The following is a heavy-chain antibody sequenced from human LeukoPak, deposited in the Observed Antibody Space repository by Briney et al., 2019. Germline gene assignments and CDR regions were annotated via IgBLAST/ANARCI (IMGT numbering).Heavy chain of an antibody. CDR2: IYTSGST. CDR1: GGSISRYY. D-gene: IGHD3-22*01. V-gene: IGHV4-4*07. J-gene: IGHJ4*02. CDR3: ARAGYDSSGYSAYFDY. Sequence: SETLSLTCTGSGGSISRYYWSWIRQPAGKGLEWIGRIYTSGSTKYNPSLKSRVTMSVDTSKNQFSLKLSSVTAADTAVYYCARAGYDSSGYSAYFDYWGQGTLVTVSS.